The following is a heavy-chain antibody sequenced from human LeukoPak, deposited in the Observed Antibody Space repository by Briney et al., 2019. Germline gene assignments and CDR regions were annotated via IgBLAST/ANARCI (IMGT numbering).Heavy chain of an antibody. J-gene: IGHJ4*02. V-gene: IGHV1-69*06. CDR1: GGTFSSYA. Sequence: SVKVSCKASGGTFSSYAISWVRQAPGQGLEWMGGIIPIFGTANYAQKFQGRVTITADKSTSTAYMELSSLRSEDTAVYYCARAGPYYYDSSGYFLSWGQGTLVTVSS. CDR3: ARAGPYYYDSSGYFLS. CDR2: IIPIFGTA. D-gene: IGHD3-22*01.